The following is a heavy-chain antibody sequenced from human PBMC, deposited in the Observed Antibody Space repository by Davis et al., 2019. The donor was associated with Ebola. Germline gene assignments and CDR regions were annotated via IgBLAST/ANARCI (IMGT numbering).Heavy chain of an antibody. CDR3: ARVGARIHYYYGMDV. J-gene: IGHJ6*02. CDR2: INPSAGST. CDR1: GYTFTSYY. V-gene: IGHV1-46*01. D-gene: IGHD1-26*01. Sequence: ASVKVSCKASGYTFTSYYIHWVRQAPGQGLEWMGIINPSAGSTSYAQKLQGRVTMTRDTSTSTVYMRLSSLRSEDTAVYYCARVGARIHYYYGMDVWGQGTTVTVSS.